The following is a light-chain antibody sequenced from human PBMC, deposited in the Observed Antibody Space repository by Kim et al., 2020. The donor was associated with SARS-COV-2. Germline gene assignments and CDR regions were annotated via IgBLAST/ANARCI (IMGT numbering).Light chain of an antibody. CDR1: KLGDKY. CDR2: QDS. V-gene: IGLV3-1*01. CDR3: QAWDSSTVWV. J-gene: IGLJ3*02. Sequence: SYELTQPPSVSVSPGQTASITCSGDKLGDKYACWYQQKPGQCPVLVIYQDSKRRSGIPERFSGSNSGNTATLTISGTQAMDEADYYCQAWDSSTVWVFGGGTQLTVL.